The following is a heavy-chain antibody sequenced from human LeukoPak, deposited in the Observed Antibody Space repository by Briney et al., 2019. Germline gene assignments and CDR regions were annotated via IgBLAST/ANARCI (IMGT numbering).Heavy chain of an antibody. CDR2: ISGSSGSR. V-gene: IGHV3-23*01. CDR3: AKLREWELPDLFDY. Sequence: PGGSLRLSCAASGFTFDDYAMHWVRQAPGKGLEWVSGISGSSGSRFYTDSVKGRFTISRDNSKNTLYLQMNSLRAEDTAVYYCAKLREWELPDLFDYWGQGTLVTVSS. D-gene: IGHD1-26*01. J-gene: IGHJ4*02. CDR1: GFTFDDYA.